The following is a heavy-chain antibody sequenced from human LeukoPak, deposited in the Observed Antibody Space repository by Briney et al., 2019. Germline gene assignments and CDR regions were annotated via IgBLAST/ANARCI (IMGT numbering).Heavy chain of an antibody. CDR2: IYYSGNT. V-gene: IGHV4-39*07. CDR3: ARDAGGKTRYYYDSSGYLFDY. CDR1: GGSISSSSYY. D-gene: IGHD3-22*01. Sequence: SETLSLTCTVSGGSISSSSYYWGWIRQPPGKGLEWIGSIYYSGNTYYNPSLKSRVTISIDTSKNRFSLNLSSVTAADTAVYYCARDAGGKTRYYYDSSGYLFDYWGQGTLVTVSS. J-gene: IGHJ4*02.